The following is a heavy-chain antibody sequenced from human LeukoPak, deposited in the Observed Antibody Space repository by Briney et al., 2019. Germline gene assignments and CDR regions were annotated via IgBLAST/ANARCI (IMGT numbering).Heavy chain of an antibody. CDR2: YYYVGST. J-gene: IGHJ3*02. Sequence: SETLSLTCTVSGGSISSSSHYWAWIRQPPGKGLEWIGSYYYVGSTYYSPSLKSRVTISVDTSKNQFSLKLSSVTAADTAVYYCGRPYYDSSGYWGAFDIWGQGTMVTVSS. V-gene: IGHV4-39*01. CDR3: GRPYYDSSGYWGAFDI. D-gene: IGHD3-22*01. CDR1: GGSISSSSHY.